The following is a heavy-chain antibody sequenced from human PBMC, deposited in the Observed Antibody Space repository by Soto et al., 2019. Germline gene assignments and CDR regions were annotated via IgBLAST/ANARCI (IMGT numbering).Heavy chain of an antibody. CDR3: ARDRVGYDILTGPNWFDP. V-gene: IGHV3-21*01. Sequence: EVQLVESGGGLVKPGGSLRLSCAACGYTFRSDSMNWVRQAPGKGLEWVSSISSSSSYIYYADSVKGRFTISRDNAKNSLYLQMNSLRAEDTAVYYCARDRVGYDILTGPNWFDPWGQGTLVTASS. D-gene: IGHD3-9*01. CDR1: GYTFRSDS. CDR2: ISSSSSYI. J-gene: IGHJ5*02.